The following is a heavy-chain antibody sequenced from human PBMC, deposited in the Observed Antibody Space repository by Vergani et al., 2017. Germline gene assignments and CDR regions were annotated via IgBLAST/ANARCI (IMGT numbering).Heavy chain of an antibody. V-gene: IGHV4-61*02. CDR2: IYTSGAT. D-gene: IGHD2-2*01. CDR3: ARDHSCSSTSCYGFGWFDP. J-gene: IGHJ5*02. CDR1: GGSFSTCGHS. Sequence: QVQLQESGPGLVKPSQTLSLTCTVSGGSFSTCGHSWTWLRQSAGKGLEWIGRIYTSGATNYNPSLRSRAIMSVDASKNQFSLKLSSVTAADTAVYYCARDHSCSSTSCYGFGWFDPWGQGTLVTVSS.